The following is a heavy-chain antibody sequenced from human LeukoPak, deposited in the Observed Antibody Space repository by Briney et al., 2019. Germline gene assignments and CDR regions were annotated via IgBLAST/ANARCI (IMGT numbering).Heavy chain of an antibody. J-gene: IGHJ4*02. Sequence: PSETLSLTCTVSGGSISSYYWSWIRQPPGKGLEWIGYIYYRGSTNYNPSLKSRVTISVDTSKNQFSLKLSSVTAADTAVYYCARGDYYDSSGYYYADYWGQGTLVTVSS. D-gene: IGHD3-22*01. CDR1: GGSISSYY. CDR2: IYYRGST. CDR3: ARGDYYDSSGYYYADY. V-gene: IGHV4-59*01.